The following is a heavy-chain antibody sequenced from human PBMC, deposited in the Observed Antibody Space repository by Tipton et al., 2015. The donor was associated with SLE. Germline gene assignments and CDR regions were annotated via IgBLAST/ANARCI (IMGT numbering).Heavy chain of an antibody. CDR3: ATPGPQRAFDI. J-gene: IGHJ3*02. V-gene: IGHV4-34*01. CDR2: INHSGST. CDR1: GGSFSGYY. Sequence: TLSLTCAVYGGSFSGYYWSWIRQPPGKGLEWIGEINHSGSTNYNPSLKSRVTISVDTSKNQFSLKLSSVTAADTAVYYCATPGPQRAFDIWGQGTMVTVSS. D-gene: IGHD3-10*01.